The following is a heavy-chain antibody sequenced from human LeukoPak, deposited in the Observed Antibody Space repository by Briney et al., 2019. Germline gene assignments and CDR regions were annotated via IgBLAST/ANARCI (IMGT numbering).Heavy chain of an antibody. CDR2: IYTSGST. D-gene: IGHD6-19*01. CDR1: GGSISSYY. CDR3: ASHSRTTGYSSGWYPFDY. J-gene: IGHJ4*02. Sequence: SETLSLTCTVSGGSISSYYWSWIRQPAGKGLEWIGRIYTSGSTNYNPSLKSRVTMSVDTSKNLFSLKLSSVTAADTAVYYCASHSRTTGYSSGWYPFDYWGQGTLVTVSS. V-gene: IGHV4-4*07.